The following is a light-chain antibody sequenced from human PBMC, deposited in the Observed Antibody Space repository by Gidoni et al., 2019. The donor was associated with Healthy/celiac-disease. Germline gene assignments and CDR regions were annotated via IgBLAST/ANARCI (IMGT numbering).Light chain of an antibody. V-gene: IGKV3-11*01. CDR3: QQRSN. Sequence: EIVLTQSPATLSLSPGERATLSCRASQSVSSYLAWYQQKPGQAPRLLIYDASNRAPGIPARFSGSGSGTDFTLTISSLEPEDFAVYYCQQRSNFGQGTRLEIK. J-gene: IGKJ5*01. CDR1: QSVSSY. CDR2: DAS.